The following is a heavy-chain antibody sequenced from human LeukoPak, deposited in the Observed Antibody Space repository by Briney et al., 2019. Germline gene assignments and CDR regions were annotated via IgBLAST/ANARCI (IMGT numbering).Heavy chain of an antibody. Sequence: GGSLRLSCEDSGFTFRSYEMNWVRQAPGKGLEWIAYLSSSGSAFSYADSVKGRFTTSRDNSKNTLYLQMNSLRAEDTAVYYCAKYLFGSYWGQGTLVTVSS. CDR1: GFTFRSYE. J-gene: IGHJ4*02. V-gene: IGHV3-48*03. CDR2: LSSSGSAF. D-gene: IGHD3-10*02. CDR3: AKYLFGSY.